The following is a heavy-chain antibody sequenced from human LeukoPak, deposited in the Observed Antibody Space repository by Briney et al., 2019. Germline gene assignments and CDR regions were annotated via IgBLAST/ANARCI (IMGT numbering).Heavy chain of an antibody. J-gene: IGHJ4*02. Sequence: ASVKVSCKASGYTFTSYAMHWVRQAPGQRLEWMGWINAGNGNTKYSQKFQGRVTITRDTSASTAYMELSSLRSEDTAVYYCARAITASGWYLFLDYWGQGTLVTVSS. CDR2: INAGNGNT. V-gene: IGHV1-3*01. D-gene: IGHD6-19*01. CDR1: GYTFTSYA. CDR3: ARAITASGWYLFLDY.